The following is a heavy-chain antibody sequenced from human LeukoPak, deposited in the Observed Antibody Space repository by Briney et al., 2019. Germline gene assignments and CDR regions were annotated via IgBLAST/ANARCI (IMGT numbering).Heavy chain of an antibody. CDR3: ARGSSAFDI. CDR1: GGFISSYY. Sequence: SETPSLTCTVSGGFISSYYWSWIRQPPGKGLDFIGYMYYSGSANYNPSLKSRATISVDTSKNQFSLKLSSVTAADTAVYYCARGSSAFDIWGQGTMVTVSS. J-gene: IGHJ3*02. D-gene: IGHD6-13*01. V-gene: IGHV4-59*01. CDR2: MYYSGSA.